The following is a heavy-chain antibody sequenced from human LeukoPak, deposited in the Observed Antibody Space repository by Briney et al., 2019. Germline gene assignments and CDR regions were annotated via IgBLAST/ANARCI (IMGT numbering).Heavy chain of an antibody. CDR3: ARGSYGGNSFFDY. D-gene: IGHD4-23*01. V-gene: IGHV1-69*05. J-gene: IGHJ4*02. CDR1: GGTFSSYA. CDR2: IIPIFGTA. Sequence: SVKVSCKASGGTFSSYAISWVRQAPGQGLEWMGGIIPIFGTANYAQKFQGRVTITTDESTSTAYMELSSLRSEDTAVYYCARGSYGGNSFFDYWGQGTLVTVSS.